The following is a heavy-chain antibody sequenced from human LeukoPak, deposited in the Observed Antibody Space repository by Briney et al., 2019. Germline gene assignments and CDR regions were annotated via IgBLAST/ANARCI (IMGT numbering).Heavy chain of an antibody. D-gene: IGHD2-2*02. Sequence: SETLSLTCTVSGYSISSGYYWGWIRQPPGKGLEWIGSIYHSGSTYYNPSLRSRVTISVDTSKNQFSLKLSSVTAADTAVYYCNVVVPAAIAGGDYWGQGTLVTVSS. V-gene: IGHV4-38-2*02. CDR2: IYHSGST. CDR3: NVVVPAAIAGGDY. CDR1: GYSISSGYY. J-gene: IGHJ4*02.